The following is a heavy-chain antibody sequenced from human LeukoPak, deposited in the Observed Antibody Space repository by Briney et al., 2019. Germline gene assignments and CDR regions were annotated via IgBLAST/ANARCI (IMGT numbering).Heavy chain of an antibody. V-gene: IGHV3-7*01. Sequence: PGGSLRLSCAPSGFTLSSYWMSCVRRAPGKGLEWVPNIKQDESVKDNVYSVKGRFTISRDNANNSLYLQMNSLRAEDTAVYYCAREPSEPRGYCSSTSCPGRSYYYYYMDVWGKGTTVTVSS. CDR1: GFTLSSYW. CDR2: IKQDESVK. D-gene: IGHD2-2*01. CDR3: AREPSEPRGYCSSTSCPGRSYYYYYMDV. J-gene: IGHJ6*03.